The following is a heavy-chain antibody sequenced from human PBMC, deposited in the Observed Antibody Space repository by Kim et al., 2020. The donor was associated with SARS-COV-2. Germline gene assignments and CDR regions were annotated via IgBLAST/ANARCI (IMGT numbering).Heavy chain of an antibody. CDR2: INHSGST. CDR1: GGSFSGYY. V-gene: IGHV4-34*01. Sequence: SETLSLTCAVYGGSFSGYYWSWIRQPPGKGLEWMGEINHSGSTNYNPSLKSRVTISVDTSKNQFSLKLSSVTAADTAVYYCARGPRIAAARLVGSDYWG. D-gene: IGHD6-13*01. CDR3: ARGPRIAAARLVGSDY. J-gene: IGHJ4*01.